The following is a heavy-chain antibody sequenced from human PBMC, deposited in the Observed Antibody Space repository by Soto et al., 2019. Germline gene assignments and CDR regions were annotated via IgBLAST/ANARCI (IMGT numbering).Heavy chain of an antibody. CDR1: GFTFSDYY. V-gene: IGHV3-11*06. CDR2: ISSSSSYT. Sequence: ALRLSCAASGFTFSDYYMSWIRQAPGKGLEWVSYISSSSSYTNYADSVKGRFTISRDNAKNSLYLQMNSLRAEDTAVYYCARGERRPYFDYWGQGTLVTVSS. CDR3: ARGERRPYFDY. J-gene: IGHJ4*02.